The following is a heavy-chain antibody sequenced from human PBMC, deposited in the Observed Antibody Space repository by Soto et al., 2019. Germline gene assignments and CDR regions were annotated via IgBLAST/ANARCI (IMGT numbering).Heavy chain of an antibody. Sequence: SETLSLTCTVSGVSISSYYWSWIRQPPGKGLEWIGYIYYSGSTNYNPSLKSRVTVSVDTSKNQLSLRVNSVTAADTAVYYCLRVVEAATRHTDSDSWGQGILVTVSS. CDR2: IYYSGST. CDR1: GVSISSYY. CDR3: LRVVEAATRHTDSDS. V-gene: IGHV4-59*08. J-gene: IGHJ4*02. D-gene: IGHD2-15*01.